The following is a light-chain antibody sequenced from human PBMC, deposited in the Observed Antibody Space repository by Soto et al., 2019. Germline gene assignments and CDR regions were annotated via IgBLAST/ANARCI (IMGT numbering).Light chain of an antibody. V-gene: IGLV1-44*01. CDR1: SSNIGSHT. Sequence: QSVLTQPPSASGTPGQTIAISCSGGSSNIGSHTVNWYQQLPGTAPRLLIYSNTQRPSGVPDRFSGSKSGTSASLAISGLQYEYEGDYYCAAWADSLNGVVFGGGTKVTVL. CDR3: AAWADSLNGVV. J-gene: IGLJ2*01. CDR2: SNT.